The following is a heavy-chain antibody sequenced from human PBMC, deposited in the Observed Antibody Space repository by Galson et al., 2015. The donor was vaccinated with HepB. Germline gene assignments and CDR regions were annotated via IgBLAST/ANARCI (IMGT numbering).Heavy chain of an antibody. J-gene: IGHJ4*02. V-gene: IGHV3-49*03. CDR2: IRSKAYGGTT. Sequence: SLRLSCAASGFTFGDYAMSWFRQAPGRGLEWVGFIRSKAYGGTTEYAASVKGRFTISRDDSKSIAYLQMNSLKTEDTAVYYCTRAGAQREAEFDYWGQGTLVTVSS. CDR1: GFTFGDYA. CDR3: TRAGAQREAEFDY. D-gene: IGHD4-17*01.